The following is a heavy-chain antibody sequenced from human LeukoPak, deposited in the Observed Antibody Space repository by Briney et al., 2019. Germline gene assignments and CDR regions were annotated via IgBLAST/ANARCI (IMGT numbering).Heavy chain of an antibody. CDR1: GYTLTELS. J-gene: IGHJ5*02. D-gene: IGHD2-2*02. V-gene: IGHV1-24*01. CDR3: ATDPYCSSTSCYNP. Sequence: ASVKVSCKVSGYTLTELSLRWVRQAPGKGLEWMGGFDPEDGETIYAQKFQGRVTMTEDTSTDTAYMELSSLRSEDTAVYYCATDPYCSSTSCYNPWGQGTLVTVSS. CDR2: FDPEDGET.